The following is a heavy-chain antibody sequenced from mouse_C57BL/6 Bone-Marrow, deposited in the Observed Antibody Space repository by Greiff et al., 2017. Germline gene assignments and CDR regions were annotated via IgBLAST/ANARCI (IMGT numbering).Heavy chain of an antibody. CDR2: IDPANGNT. J-gene: IGHJ3*01. Sequence: EVQLQQSVAELVRPGASVKLSCTPSGFNIKNTYMPWVKQRPEQGLEWIGRIDPANGNTKYAPKFQGKATITADNSSNTAYLQLSSLTSEDTAIYYCARRGDYLGFAYWGQGTLVTVSA. CDR3: ARRGDYLGFAY. V-gene: IGHV14-3*01. CDR1: GFNIKNTY. D-gene: IGHD2-13*01.